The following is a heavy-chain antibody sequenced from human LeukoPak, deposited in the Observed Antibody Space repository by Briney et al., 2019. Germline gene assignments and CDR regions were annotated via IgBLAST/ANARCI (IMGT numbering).Heavy chain of an antibody. Sequence: ASVKVSCKASGYTFTSYYMHWVRQAPGQGLEWMGIINPSAGATSYAQTFQGRVTMTRDMSTSTVYMELSSLRSEDTAVYYCARDLMGIAYRGAFYYWGQGTLVTVSS. CDR2: INPSAGAT. V-gene: IGHV1-46*01. CDR3: ARDLMGIAYRGAFYY. CDR1: GYTFTSYY. J-gene: IGHJ4*02. D-gene: IGHD6-13*01.